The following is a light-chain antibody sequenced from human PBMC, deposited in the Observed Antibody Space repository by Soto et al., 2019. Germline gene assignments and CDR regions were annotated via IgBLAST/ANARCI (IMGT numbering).Light chain of an antibody. Sequence: DIQMTQSRSTLSASVGRRVTITCRASQSTSSYLAWYQQKPGKAPKIMIYDASNLETGVPSRFSGSGYGTDFNFTISSLQPEDIATYYCQQYDNLPITFGQGTRLEIK. CDR3: QQYDNLPIT. CDR2: DAS. V-gene: IGKV1-33*01. CDR1: QSTSSY. J-gene: IGKJ5*01.